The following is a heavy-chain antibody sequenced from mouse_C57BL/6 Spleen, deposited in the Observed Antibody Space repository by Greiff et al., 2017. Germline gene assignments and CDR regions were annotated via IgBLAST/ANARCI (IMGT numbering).Heavy chain of an antibody. CDR1: GFSLTSYG. V-gene: IGHV2-2*01. CDR3: ARNFDYDGG. D-gene: IGHD2-4*01. J-gene: IGHJ3*01. Sequence: LQESGPGLVQPSQSLSITCTVSGFSLTSYGVHWVRQSPGKGLEWLGVIWSGGSTDYNAAFISRLSISKDNSKSQVFFKMNSLQADNTARYYCARNFDYDGGWGQGTLVTVSA. CDR2: IWSGGST.